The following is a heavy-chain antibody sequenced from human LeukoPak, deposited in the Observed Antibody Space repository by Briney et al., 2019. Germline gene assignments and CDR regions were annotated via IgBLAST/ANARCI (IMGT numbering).Heavy chain of an antibody. CDR1: GFTFSNYG. D-gene: IGHD1-26*01. Sequence: PGGSLRLSCIASGFTFSNYGMSWVRQAPGKGLEWVSIISGSGDRTLHADSVKGRFTVSRDNSKNTVYLQMNSLKTEDTAVYYCTTARGSDLQYFQHWGQGTLVTVSS. CDR3: TTARGSDLQYFQH. CDR2: ISGSGDRT. J-gene: IGHJ1*01. V-gene: IGHV3-23*01.